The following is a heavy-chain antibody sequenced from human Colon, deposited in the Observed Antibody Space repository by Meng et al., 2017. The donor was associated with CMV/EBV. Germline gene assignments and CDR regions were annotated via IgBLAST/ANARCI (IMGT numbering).Heavy chain of an antibody. CDR2: ISYDGSHA. V-gene: IGHV3-30-3*01. D-gene: IGHD3-10*01. J-gene: IGHJ5*02. CDR3: ASSFHGSGSPDH. Sequence: VDGVVSGGGWVHPGGSLRASCAGSGFDFFNSAMHWVRQVPGKGLEWLTIISYDGSHALYADSVKGRFTISRDNSKNTLYLQMNSLRPEDTAVYYCASSFHGSGSPDHWGQGTLVTVSS. CDR1: GFDFFNSA.